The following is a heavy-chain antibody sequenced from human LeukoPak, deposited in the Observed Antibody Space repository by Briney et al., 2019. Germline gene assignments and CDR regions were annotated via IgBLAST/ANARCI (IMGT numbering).Heavy chain of an antibody. CDR2: ISSSSSTI. D-gene: IGHD2-15*01. Sequence: GGSLRLSCAASGFTFSSFEMNWVRQAPGKGLEWVSYISSSSSTISYADSVKGRFTISRDNSKNTLYLGMNSLRVEDTAVYYCAREYCSGGSCYRRQYYFDYWGQGTLVTVSS. V-gene: IGHV3-48*03. CDR3: AREYCSGGSCYRRQYYFDY. CDR1: GFTFSSFE. J-gene: IGHJ4*02.